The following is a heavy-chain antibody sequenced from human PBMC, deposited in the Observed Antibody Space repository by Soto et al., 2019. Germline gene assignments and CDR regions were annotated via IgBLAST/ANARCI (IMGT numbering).Heavy chain of an antibody. D-gene: IGHD3-3*01. CDR3: AKHDFWTLYNTGLDS. CDR2: VYYSGTT. J-gene: IGHJ4*02. CDR1: GGSMNIGSHS. V-gene: IGHV4-30-2*06. Sequence: PSETLSLTCSVSGGSMNIGSHSWNWIRQSAGKGLEWIGFVYYSGTTYYNPALNSRVTISVDRAKSQFSLQLRSATVADTAVYYCAKHDFWTLYNTGLDSWGQGTLVTVSS.